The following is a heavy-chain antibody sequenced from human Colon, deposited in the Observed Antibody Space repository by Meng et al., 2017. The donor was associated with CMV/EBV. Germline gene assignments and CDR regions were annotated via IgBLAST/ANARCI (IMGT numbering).Heavy chain of an antibody. J-gene: IGHJ6*02. V-gene: IGHV3-21*01. CDR1: GFDFKTYG. D-gene: IGHD3-10*01. CDR2: IDSTSSFL. CDR3: ARAGPPGSGNYFGFYAMDV. Sequence: GESLKISCAASGFDFKTYGMNWVRQAPGKGLEWVATIDSTSSFLHYADSVQGRFTISRDNAKNSLYLQMNSLRGEDTALYYCARAGPPGSGNYFGFYAMDVWGQGTTVTVSS.